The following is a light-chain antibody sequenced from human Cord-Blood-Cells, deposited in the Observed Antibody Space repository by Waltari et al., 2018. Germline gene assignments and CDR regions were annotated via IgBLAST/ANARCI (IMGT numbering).Light chain of an antibody. J-gene: IGKJ2*01. CDR2: GAS. Sequence: DIVLTQSPGTLSLSPGERATLSCRASQSVSSSYLAWYQQKPGPAPRLLIYGASSRATGIPDRFSGSGSGTDFTLTISRLEPEDFAVYYCQQYGSSSYTFGQGTKLEIK. CDR3: QQYGSSSYT. CDR1: QSVSSSY. V-gene: IGKV3-20*01.